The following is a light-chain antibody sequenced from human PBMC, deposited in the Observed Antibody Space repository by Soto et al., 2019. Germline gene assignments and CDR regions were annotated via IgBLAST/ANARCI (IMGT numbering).Light chain of an antibody. CDR1: QTISRY. CDR3: QQFRT. CDR2: AAS. V-gene: IGKV1-39*01. Sequence: DIQMSQSPSSLSASVRDRVTITCRASQTISRYLNWYQQKPGKAPKLLIFAASSLQSGVPSRFSGSGSGTDFTLTISSLQVEDFATYYCQQFRTFGQGTKVEIK. J-gene: IGKJ1*01.